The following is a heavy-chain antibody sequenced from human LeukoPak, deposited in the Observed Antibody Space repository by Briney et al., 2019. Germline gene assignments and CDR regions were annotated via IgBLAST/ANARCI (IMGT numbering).Heavy chain of an antibody. V-gene: IGHV5-51*01. CDR1: GYSFTSYW. J-gene: IGHJ3*02. CDR2: IYPGDPDT. D-gene: IGHD3-9*01. Sequence: GESLKISCKGSGYSFTSYWIGWVRPMPGKGLEWMGIIYPGDPDTRYSPSFQGQVTISADKSISTAYLQWSSLKASDTAMYYCARVMPTIFWGTPGAFDIWGQGTMVTVSS. CDR3: ARVMPTIFWGTPGAFDI.